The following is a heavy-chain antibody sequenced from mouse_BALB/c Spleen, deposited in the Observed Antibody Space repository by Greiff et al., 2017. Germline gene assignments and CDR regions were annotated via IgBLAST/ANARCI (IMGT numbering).Heavy chain of an antibody. CDR1: GFTFSSYA. Sequence: EVKLVESGGGLVKPGGSLKLSCAASGFTFSSYAMSWVRQTPEKRLEWVASISSGGSTYYPDSVKGRFTISRDNARNILYLQMSSLRSEDTAMYYCARGRVTTVVPFDYWGQGTTLTVSA. V-gene: IGHV5-6-5*01. J-gene: IGHJ2*01. D-gene: IGHD1-1*01. CDR2: ISSGGST. CDR3: ARGRVTTVVPFDY.